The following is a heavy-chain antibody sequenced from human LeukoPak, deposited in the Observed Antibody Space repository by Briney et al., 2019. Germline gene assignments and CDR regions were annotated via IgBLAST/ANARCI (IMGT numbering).Heavy chain of an antibody. V-gene: IGHV3-21*01. Sequence: GGSLRLSCAASGFTFSTYTMNWVRQAPGKGLEWVSSISSSSSYIYYADSVKGRFTTSRDNAKNSLCLQMNSLRAEDTAVYYCARYEGGPGFDYWGPGTLVAVSS. D-gene: IGHD3-16*01. J-gene: IGHJ4*02. CDR3: ARYEGGPGFDY. CDR2: ISSSSSYI. CDR1: GFTFSTYT.